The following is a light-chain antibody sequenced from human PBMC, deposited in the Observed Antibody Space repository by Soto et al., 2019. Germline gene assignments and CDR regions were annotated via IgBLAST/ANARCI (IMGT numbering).Light chain of an antibody. V-gene: IGLV1-47*01. CDR1: SSNIGSNY. CDR2: RND. CDR3: SAWDDSLSGPV. Sequence: QLVLTQPPSASGTPGQRVTISCSGSSSNIGSNYVYWYRQLPGTAPNVLIYRNDERSSGVPDRFSGSKSGSSASLAISGLRSEDEADYYCSAWDDSLSGPVFGRGTKLTVL. J-gene: IGLJ3*02.